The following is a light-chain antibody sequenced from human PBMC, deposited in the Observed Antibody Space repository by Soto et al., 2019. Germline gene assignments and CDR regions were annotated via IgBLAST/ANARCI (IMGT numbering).Light chain of an antibody. Sequence: QSALTQPASVSGSPGQSITISCTGTSSDVGGYNYVSWYQQHPGKAPKLMIYEVSNRPSGVSNRFSGSKSGNTASLTISGLQAEDGPAYYCSSYTSSSTYVFGAGNRVTVL. CDR2: EVS. CDR3: SSYTSSSTYV. J-gene: IGLJ1*01. V-gene: IGLV2-14*01. CDR1: SSDVGGYNY.